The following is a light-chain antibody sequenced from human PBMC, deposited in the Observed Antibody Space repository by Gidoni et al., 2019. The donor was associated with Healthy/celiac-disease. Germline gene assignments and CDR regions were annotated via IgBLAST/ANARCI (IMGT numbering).Light chain of an antibody. CDR1: SSNIGSNT. CDR3: AACDDSLNGVV. Sequence: QSVLTQPPSASGTTGKRVTISCSGSSSNIGSNTVNWYQQFPGTAPKLLIYSNNQRPSGVPDRFSGSKSGTSASLAISVLQSEDESYYYCAACDDSLNGVVFGGGTKLTVL. J-gene: IGLJ2*01. V-gene: IGLV1-44*01. CDR2: SNN.